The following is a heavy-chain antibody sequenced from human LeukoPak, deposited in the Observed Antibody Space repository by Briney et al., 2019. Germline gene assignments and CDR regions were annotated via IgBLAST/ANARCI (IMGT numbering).Heavy chain of an antibody. CDR3: ARGDYGNDAFDI. V-gene: IGHV1-2*06. D-gene: IGHD4-11*01. Sequence: AXVKVSCKASGYTFTGYYMHWVRQAPGQGLEWMGRINPNSGGTKYAQKLQGRVTMTRDTSISTAYMELSRLRSDDTAVYYCARGDYGNDAFDIWGQGTMVTVSS. CDR2: INPNSGGT. CDR1: GYTFTGYY. J-gene: IGHJ3*02.